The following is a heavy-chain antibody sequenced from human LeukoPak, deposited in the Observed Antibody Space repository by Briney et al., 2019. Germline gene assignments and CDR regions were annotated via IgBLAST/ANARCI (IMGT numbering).Heavy chain of an antibody. CDR3: ARTYYDFWSGYYRELYYYYMDV. CDR1: GYTFTGYY. CDR2: INPNSGGT. Sequence: GASVKVSCKASGYTFTGYYVHWVRQAPGQGLEWMGWINPNSGGTNYAQKFQGRVTMTRDTSISTAYMELSRLRSDDTAVYYCARTYYDFWSGYYRELYYYYMDVRGKGTTVTVSS. D-gene: IGHD3-3*01. J-gene: IGHJ6*03. V-gene: IGHV1-2*02.